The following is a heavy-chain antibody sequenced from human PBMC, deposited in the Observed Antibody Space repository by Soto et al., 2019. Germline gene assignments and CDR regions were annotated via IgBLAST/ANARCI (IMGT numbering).Heavy chain of an antibody. V-gene: IGHV3-23*01. Sequence: PGGSLRLSCAASGFTFSGAWMNWLRQAPGKGLEWVSAISGSGGSTYYADSVKGRFTISRDNSKNTLYLQVNSLTAEDTAVYFCAKAIRAYSYGWEAFDIWGQGTMVTVSS. CDR2: ISGSGGST. J-gene: IGHJ3*02. D-gene: IGHD5-18*01. CDR1: GFTFSGAW. CDR3: AKAIRAYSYGWEAFDI.